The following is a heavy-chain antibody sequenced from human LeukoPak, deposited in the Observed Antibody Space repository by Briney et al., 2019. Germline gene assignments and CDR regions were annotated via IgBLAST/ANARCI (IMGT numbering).Heavy chain of an antibody. CDR3: ARVSPWSSSWYYFDY. CDR2: IYYSGST. J-gene: IGHJ4*02. V-gene: IGHV4-59*01. D-gene: IGHD6-13*01. CDR1: GGSISSYY. Sequence: SETLSLTCTVSGGSISSYYWSWIRQPPGKGLEWMGYIYYSGSTNYNPSLKSRVTISVDTSKNQFSLKLSSVTAADTAVYYCARVSPWSSSWYYFDYWGQGTLVTVSS.